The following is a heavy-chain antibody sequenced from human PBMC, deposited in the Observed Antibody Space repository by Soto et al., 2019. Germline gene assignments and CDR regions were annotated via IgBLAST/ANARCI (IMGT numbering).Heavy chain of an antibody. D-gene: IGHD3-10*01. CDR3: ARKVITMVRGVISYYYYGMDV. V-gene: IGHV1-69*13. J-gene: IGHJ6*02. CDR1: GGTFSSYA. CDR2: IIPIFGTA. Sequence: GASVKVSCKASGGTFSSYAISWVRQAPGQGLEWMGGIIPIFGTANYAQKFQGRVTITADESTSTAYMELSSLRSEDTAVYYCARKVITMVRGVISYYYYGMDVWSQGTTVTVSS.